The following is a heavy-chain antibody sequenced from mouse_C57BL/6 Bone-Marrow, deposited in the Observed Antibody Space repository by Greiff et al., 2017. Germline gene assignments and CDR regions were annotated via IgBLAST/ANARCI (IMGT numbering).Heavy chain of an antibody. Sequence: EVQLVESGGDFVKPGGSLKLSCAASGFTFSSYGMSWVRQTPDQRLEWVATISSGGSYTYYQDSVKGRFTISRDNAKNTLYLQMSSLKSEDTAMYYCTVVATNWYFDVWGTGTTVTVSS. CDR2: ISSGGSYT. J-gene: IGHJ1*03. V-gene: IGHV5-6*01. CDR1: GFTFSSYG. D-gene: IGHD1-1*01. CDR3: TVVATNWYFDV.